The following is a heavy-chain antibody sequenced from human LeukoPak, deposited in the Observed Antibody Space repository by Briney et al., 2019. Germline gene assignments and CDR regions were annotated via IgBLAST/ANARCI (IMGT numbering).Heavy chain of an antibody. D-gene: IGHD1-26*01. CDR3: ARELYSGSYEMDY. CDR2: ISAYNGNT. Sequence: GASVKVSCKASGYTFTSYGISWVRQAPGQGLEWMGWISAYNGNTNYAQKFQGRVTMTRNTSISTAYMELSSLRSEDTAVYYCARELYSGSYEMDYWGQGTLVTVSS. V-gene: IGHV1-18*01. CDR1: GYTFTSYG. J-gene: IGHJ4*02.